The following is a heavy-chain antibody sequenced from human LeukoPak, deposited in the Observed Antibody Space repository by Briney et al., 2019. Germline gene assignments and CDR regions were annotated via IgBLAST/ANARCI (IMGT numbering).Heavy chain of an antibody. D-gene: IGHD5-18*01. V-gene: IGHV4-31*03. CDR2: IYYSGST. CDR1: GGSISSGGYY. CDR3: ARGYSYGLIYCFDY. J-gene: IGHJ4*02. Sequence: SQALSLTCTVSGGSISSGGYYWRWIRQHPGKGLEWIGYIYYSGSTYYNPSLKSRVTISVDTSKNEFSLKLSSVTAADTAVYYCARGYSYGLIYCFDYWGQGTLGTGS.